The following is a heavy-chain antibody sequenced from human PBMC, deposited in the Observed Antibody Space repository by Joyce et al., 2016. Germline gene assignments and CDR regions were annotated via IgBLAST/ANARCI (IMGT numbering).Heavy chain of an antibody. CDR1: GYTFTSYA. J-gene: IGHJ4*02. CDR2: VSGKNGDT. CDR3: ARQVVATDDRGDYFDY. D-gene: IGHD2-15*01. Sequence: QVQLVQSGADVKKPGASVKVSCQTSGYTFTSYAVSWLRLAPGQGLEWMVWVSGKNGDTRYSQKFQSRVIMTTDTSTMMASMELRSLNSDDTGVYYCARQVVATDDRGDYFDYWGQGTLVIVSS. V-gene: IGHV1-18*04.